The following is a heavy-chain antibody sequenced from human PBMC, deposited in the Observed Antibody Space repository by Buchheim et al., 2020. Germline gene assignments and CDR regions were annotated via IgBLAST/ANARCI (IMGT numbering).Heavy chain of an antibody. CDR1: GFTFSTYG. CDR2: ISYDGSNK. J-gene: IGHJ3*02. D-gene: IGHD2-2*01. CDR3: ARIHCSSTSCYPPDAFDI. Sequence: QVQMVESGGGVVQPGRSLRLSCAASGFTFSTYGMHWVRQAPGKGLEWVAVISYDGSNKYYADSVKGRFTISRDNSKNTLYLQMNSLRAEDTAVYYCARIHCSSTSCYPPDAFDIWGQGT. V-gene: IGHV3-30*03.